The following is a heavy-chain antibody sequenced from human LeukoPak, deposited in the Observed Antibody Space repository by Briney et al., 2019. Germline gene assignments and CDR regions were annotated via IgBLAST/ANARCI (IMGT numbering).Heavy chain of an antibody. D-gene: IGHD3-3*02. J-gene: IGHJ4*02. CDR3: VRPGIN. CDR2: IKEDGSEK. V-gene: IGHV3-7*01. Sequence: GGSLRLSCAASGFRFSNYWMSWVRQAPGKGLEGVANIKEDGSEKYYEDSVKGRFTISRDNAKNSLYLQMNSLRDEDTAVYYCVRPGINWGQGTLVTVSS. CDR1: GFRFSNYW.